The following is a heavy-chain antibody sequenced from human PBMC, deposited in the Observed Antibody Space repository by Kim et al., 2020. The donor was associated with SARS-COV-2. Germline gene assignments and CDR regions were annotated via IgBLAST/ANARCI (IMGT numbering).Heavy chain of an antibody. Sequence: GGSLRLSCAASGFIFGKYAMHWVRQAPGKGLEWVSGIGWNSGAIGYADSVKGRFTISRDNAKNSLYLHMNSLRPEDTAVYYCVKAGELLVDYGLDVWGQG. CDR1: GFIFGKYA. J-gene: IGHJ6*02. D-gene: IGHD3-16*01. CDR3: VKAGELLVDYGLDV. V-gene: IGHV3-9*01. CDR2: IGWNSGAI.